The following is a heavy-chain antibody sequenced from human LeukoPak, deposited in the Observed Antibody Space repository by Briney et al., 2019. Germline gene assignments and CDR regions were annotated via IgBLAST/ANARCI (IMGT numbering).Heavy chain of an antibody. J-gene: IGHJ4*02. CDR1: GITSGSYW. V-gene: IGHV3-7*05. CDR2: IKPDGSEK. D-gene: IGHD6-19*01. CDR3: ARGRVAVAGSYEY. Sequence: GGSLRLSCAASGITSGSYWMTWVRQAPGKGLECVANIKPDGSEKYYVDSVEGRFTISRDNAKNSLFLEMNSLRPEDTAVYYCARGRVAVAGSYEYWGQGTLVTVSS.